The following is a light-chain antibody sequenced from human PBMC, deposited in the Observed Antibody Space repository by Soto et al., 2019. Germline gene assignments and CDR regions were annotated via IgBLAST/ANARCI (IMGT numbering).Light chain of an antibody. CDR2: DAS. Sequence: EIVMTQSPATLSVSPGERASLSCRASQSISSNLAWYQQKPGQAPRLLIYDASTRATGIPARFSGSGSGTKFTLTISSLQSEDFAVYSCQQYSNWPETFGQGTKV. V-gene: IGKV3-15*01. CDR1: QSISSN. J-gene: IGKJ1*01. CDR3: QQYSNWPET.